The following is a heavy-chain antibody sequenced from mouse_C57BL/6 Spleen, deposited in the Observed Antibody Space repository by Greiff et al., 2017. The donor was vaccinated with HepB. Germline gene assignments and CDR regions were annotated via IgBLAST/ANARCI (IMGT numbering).Heavy chain of an antibody. J-gene: IGHJ2*01. V-gene: IGHV1-64*01. CDR2: IHPNSGST. CDR3: ARPRDFYGSSSYFDY. D-gene: IGHD1-1*01. Sequence: QVQLQQPGAELVKPGASVKLSCKASGYTFTSYWMHWVKQRPGQGLEWIGMIHPNSGSTNYNEKFKSKATLTVDKSSSTAYMQLSSLTSEASAVYYCARPRDFYGSSSYFDYWGQGTTLTVSS. CDR1: GYTFTSYW.